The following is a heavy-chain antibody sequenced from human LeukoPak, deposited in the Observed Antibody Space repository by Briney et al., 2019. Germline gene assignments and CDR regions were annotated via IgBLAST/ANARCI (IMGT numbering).Heavy chain of an antibody. D-gene: IGHD3-3*01. CDR1: GYTFTSYD. V-gene: IGHV1-8*03. CDR3: ARIKIFGVDAFDI. J-gene: IGHJ3*02. Sequence: ASVKVSCKASGYTFTSYDINWVRQATRQGLEWMGWMNPNSGNTGYAQKFQGRVTITRNTSISTAYMELSRLRSDNTAVYYCARIKIFGVDAFDIWGQGTMVTVSS. CDR2: MNPNSGNT.